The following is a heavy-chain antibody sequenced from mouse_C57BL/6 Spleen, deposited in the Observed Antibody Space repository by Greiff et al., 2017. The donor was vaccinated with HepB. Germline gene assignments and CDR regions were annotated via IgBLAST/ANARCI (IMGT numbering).Heavy chain of an antibody. V-gene: IGHV6-3*01. Sequence: EVKVEESGGGLVQPGGSMKLSCVASGFTFSNYWMNWVRQSPETGLEWVAQISLKSDNYATHYAESVKGRFTISRDDSKSSVYLQMNNLRAEDTGIYYCSLRTNWAWFAYWGQGTLVTVSA. CDR2: ISLKSDNYAT. CDR3: SLRTNWAWFAY. D-gene: IGHD4-1*01. J-gene: IGHJ3*01. CDR1: GFTFSNYW.